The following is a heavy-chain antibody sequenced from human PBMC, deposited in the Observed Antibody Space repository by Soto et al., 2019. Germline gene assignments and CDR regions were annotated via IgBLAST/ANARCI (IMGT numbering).Heavy chain of an antibody. V-gene: IGHV1-8*01. CDR3: ARRFPYWSSTSCPRYGWLNS. Sequence: ASVKVSCKASGYTFTSYDINWVRQATGQGLEWMGWMNPNSGNTGYAQKFQGRVTMTRNTSISTAYMELSSLRSEDTAVYYCARRFPYWSSTSCPRYGWLNSWGQGTLVTVPS. CDR2: MNPNSGNT. J-gene: IGHJ5*01. CDR1: GYTFTSYD. D-gene: IGHD2-2*01.